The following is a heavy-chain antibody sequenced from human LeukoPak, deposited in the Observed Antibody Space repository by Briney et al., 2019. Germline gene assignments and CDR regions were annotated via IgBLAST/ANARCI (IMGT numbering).Heavy chain of an antibody. CDR1: GYTFIGYY. D-gene: IGHD2-2*01. CDR2: INPNSGAT. V-gene: IGHV1-2*02. J-gene: IGHJ4*02. CDR3: ARSHCTTTNCYSHFDY. Sequence: ASVKVSCKASGYTFIGYYIHWVRQAPGLGFEWMGFINPNSGATKSAQKFQGRVTMTRDTSISTAYLDLSRLTSDDTALYYCARSHCTTTNCYSHFDYWGPGTLLTVSS.